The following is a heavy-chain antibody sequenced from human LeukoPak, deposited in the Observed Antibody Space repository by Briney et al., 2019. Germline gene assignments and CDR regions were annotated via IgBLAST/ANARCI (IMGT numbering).Heavy chain of an antibody. CDR3: ASAGDSSGYYYFSAFDI. J-gene: IGHJ3*02. Sequence: GESLKISCKASGYSFTNYWIGWVRQMPGKGLEYMGIIYPDDSDTRYSPSFQGQVTMSADNSISTAYLQWSSLKASDTAMYYCASAGDSSGYYYFSAFDIWGQGTMVTVSS. CDR2: IYPDDSDT. CDR1: GYSFTNYW. D-gene: IGHD3-22*01. V-gene: IGHV5-51*01.